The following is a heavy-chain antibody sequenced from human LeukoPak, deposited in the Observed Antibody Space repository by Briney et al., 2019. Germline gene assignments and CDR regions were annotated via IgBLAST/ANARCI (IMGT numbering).Heavy chain of an antibody. CDR3: ARDRNMVRGVISMDY. D-gene: IGHD3-10*01. J-gene: IGHJ4*02. V-gene: IGHV3-21*01. Sequence: GGSLRLSCAASGFTFSSYSMSWVRQAPGKGLEWVSSISSSSSYIYYADSVKGRFTISRDNAKNSLYLQMNSLRAEDTAVYYCARDRNMVRGVISMDYWGQGTLVTVSS. CDR2: ISSSSSYI. CDR1: GFTFSSYS.